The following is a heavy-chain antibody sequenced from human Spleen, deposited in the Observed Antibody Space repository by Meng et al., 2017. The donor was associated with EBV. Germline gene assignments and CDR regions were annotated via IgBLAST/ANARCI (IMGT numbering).Heavy chain of an antibody. CDR2: IKHSGST. CDR3: ARGMVAAASLDW. D-gene: IGHD2-15*01. J-gene: IGHJ4*02. Sequence: VPLQQWGAGLLEPSETLSFTCAVYGGSFSGYYWGWIRQPPGKGLGWIGEIKHSGSTNYNPSLKSRVTISVDTSKNQFSLNLTSVTAADTAVYYCARGMVAAASLDWWGQGTLVTVSS. CDR1: GGSFSGYY. V-gene: IGHV4-34*01.